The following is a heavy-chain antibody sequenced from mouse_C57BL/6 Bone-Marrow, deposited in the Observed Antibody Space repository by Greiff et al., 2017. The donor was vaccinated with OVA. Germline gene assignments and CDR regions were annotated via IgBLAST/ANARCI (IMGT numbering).Heavy chain of an antibody. CDR3: ASHPNYYGSSYWYFDV. J-gene: IGHJ1*03. CDR1: GYTFTSYG. V-gene: IGHV1-81*01. Sequence: QVQLQQSGAELARPGASVKLSCKASGYTFTSYGISWVKQRTGQGLEWIGEIYPRSGNTYYNEKFKGKATLTADKSSSTAYMELRSLTSEDSAVYFCASHPNYYGSSYWYFDVWGTGTTVTVSS. D-gene: IGHD1-1*01. CDR2: IYPRSGNT.